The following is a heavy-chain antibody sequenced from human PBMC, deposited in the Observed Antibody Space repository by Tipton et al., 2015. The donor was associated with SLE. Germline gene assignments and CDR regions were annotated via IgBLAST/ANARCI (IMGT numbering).Heavy chain of an antibody. Sequence: SLRLSCAASGFTFSSYAMNWVRQAPGKGLEWVSYITIGGSTLYYADSVRGRFTISRDNAKNSLYLQMNSLRAEDTSVYYWARAARGSSSSAFDIWGQGTMVTVSS. CDR1: GFTFSSYA. V-gene: IGHV3-48*03. D-gene: IGHD6-6*01. CDR3: ARAARGSSSSAFDI. CDR2: ITIGGSTL. J-gene: IGHJ3*02.